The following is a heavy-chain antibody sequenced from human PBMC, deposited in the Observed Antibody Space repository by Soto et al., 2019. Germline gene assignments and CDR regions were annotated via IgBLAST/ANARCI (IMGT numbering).Heavy chain of an antibody. V-gene: IGHV1-69*13. CDR3: ARSAAYSSSWYYGMDV. D-gene: IGHD6-13*01. CDR2: IIPIFGTA. Sequence: SVKVSCKASGGTFSSYAISWVRQAPGQGLEWMGGIIPIFGTANYAQKFQGRVTITADESTSTAYMELSSLRSEDTAVYYCARSAAYSSSWYYGMDVWGQGTTVTVSS. CDR1: GGTFSSYA. J-gene: IGHJ6*02.